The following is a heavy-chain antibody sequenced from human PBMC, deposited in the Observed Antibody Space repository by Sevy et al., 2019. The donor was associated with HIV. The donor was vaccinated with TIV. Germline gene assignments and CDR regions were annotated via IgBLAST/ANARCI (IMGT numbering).Heavy chain of an antibody. Sequence: ASVKVSCKTSGYTFIDYYIHWVRQAPGQGLEWMGWMNPNSGGTNFAQKFQGRVTMTRDTSISTAYMELSRLRSDDTALYYCATNPWSSSSRGLDSFDPWGQGTLVTVSS. V-gene: IGHV1-2*02. CDR3: ATNPWSSSSRGLDSFDP. CDR2: MNPNSGGT. CDR1: GYTFIDYY. D-gene: IGHD6-6*01. J-gene: IGHJ5*02.